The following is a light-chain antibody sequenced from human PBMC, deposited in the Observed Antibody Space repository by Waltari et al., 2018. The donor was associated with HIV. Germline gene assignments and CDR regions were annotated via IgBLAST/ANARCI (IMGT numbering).Light chain of an antibody. CDR2: AAS. Sequence: VIWVTQSPSLLSASTGGRVTITCLMSQAISTYLAWYQQKPGKAPDLLIYAASTLQSGVPSRFSGSGSGTNFTLTINGLQSEDFATYYCQQYYGLPRTFGGGTKVEIK. CDR3: QQYYGLPRT. J-gene: IGKJ4*01. CDR1: QAISTY. V-gene: IGKV1D-8*01.